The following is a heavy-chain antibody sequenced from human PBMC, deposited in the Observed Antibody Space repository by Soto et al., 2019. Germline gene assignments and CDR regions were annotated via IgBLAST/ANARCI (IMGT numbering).Heavy chain of an antibody. D-gene: IGHD1-20*01. Sequence: QVQLVQSGAEVEKPGASVKVSCQASGYKFNTYDINWVRQATGQGLEWMGWMSPSSGNTGYAQKFQGRVTMTWDTSVSTAYMELNSLTSDDTAVYYCARGITQGYDYWGQGTPVTVSS. CDR2: MSPSSGNT. V-gene: IGHV1-8*02. J-gene: IGHJ4*02. CDR1: GYKFNTYD. CDR3: ARGITQGYDY.